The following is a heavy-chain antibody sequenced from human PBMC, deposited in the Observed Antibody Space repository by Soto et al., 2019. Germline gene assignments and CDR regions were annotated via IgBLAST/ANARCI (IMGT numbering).Heavy chain of an antibody. CDR3: ARDEEYQLLGY. CDR1: GYTFNSYG. D-gene: IGHD2-2*01. V-gene: IGHV1-18*01. CDR2: ISAYNGNT. J-gene: IGHJ4*02. Sequence: VKVSCKASGYTFNSYGISWVRQAPGQELEWMGWISAYNGNTNYAQKLQGRVTMTTDTSTSTAYMELRSLRSEDTAVYDCARDEEYQLLGYWGQGTLVTVSS.